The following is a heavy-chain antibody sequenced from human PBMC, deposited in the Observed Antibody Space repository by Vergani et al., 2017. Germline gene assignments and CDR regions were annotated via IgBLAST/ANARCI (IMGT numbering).Heavy chain of an antibody. CDR1: GFTFSSYS. CDR3: ARDSLKYYYDSSGYWVGAFDI. V-gene: IGHV3-48*01. D-gene: IGHD3-22*01. CDR2: ISSSSSTI. J-gene: IGHJ3*02. Sequence: EVQLVESGGGLVQPGGSLRLSCAASGFTFSSYSMNWVRQAPGKGLEWVSYISSSSSTIYYADSVKGRFTISRDNAKNSLYLQMNSLRAEDTAVYYCARDSLKYYYDSSGYWVGAFDIWGQGTMVTVSS.